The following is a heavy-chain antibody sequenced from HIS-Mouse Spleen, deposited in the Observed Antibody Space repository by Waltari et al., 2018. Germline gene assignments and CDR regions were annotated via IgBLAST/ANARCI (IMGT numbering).Heavy chain of an antibody. CDR2: ISYDGSNK. Sequence: HVQLVESGGGVVQPGRSLRLSCAASGFTFSSYGMHWVRQAPGKGLEWGAVISYDGSNKYYADSVKGRFTISRENSKNTLYLQMNSLRAEDTAVYYCAKASSGWLDYWGQGTLVTVSS. J-gene: IGHJ4*02. CDR3: AKASSGWLDY. D-gene: IGHD6-19*01. V-gene: IGHV3-30*18. CDR1: GFTFSSYG.